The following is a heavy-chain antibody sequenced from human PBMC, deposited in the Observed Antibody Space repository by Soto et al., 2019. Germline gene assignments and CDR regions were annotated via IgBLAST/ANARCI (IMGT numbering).Heavy chain of an antibody. D-gene: IGHD3-22*01. J-gene: IGHJ4*02. CDR2: NYPGDSDT. Sequence: XESLKVAWKGSGYSFTSYLIGLVLQMPGKGLEWMGINYPGDSDTRYSPSFQGQVTISADKSISTAYLQWSSLKASDTAMYYCARQGRYRTYYYDSSGFDYWGQGTLVTV. CDR3: ARQGRYRTYYYDSSGFDY. CDR1: GYSFTSYL. V-gene: IGHV5-51*01.